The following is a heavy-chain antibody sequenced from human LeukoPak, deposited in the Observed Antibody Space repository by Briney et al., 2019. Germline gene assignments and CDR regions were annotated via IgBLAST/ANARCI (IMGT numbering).Heavy chain of an antibody. Sequence: ASVKVSCKTSRDTFTNYYIHWVRQAPGQGLEWMGIMNPNVGSTKHAQKFEGRVTMTGDTSTSTVYMELSSLRSEDTAVYYCARDGVRSWFGESFDYWGQGTLVTVSS. J-gene: IGHJ4*02. CDR1: RDTFTNYY. V-gene: IGHV1-46*01. D-gene: IGHD3-10*01. CDR2: MNPNVGST. CDR3: ARDGVRSWFGESFDY.